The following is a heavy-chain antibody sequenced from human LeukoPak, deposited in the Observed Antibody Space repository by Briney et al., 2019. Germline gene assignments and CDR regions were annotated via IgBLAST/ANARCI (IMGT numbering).Heavy chain of an antibody. J-gene: IGHJ3*02. CDR1: GFTFSSYG. CDR2: IRYDGSNK. CDR3: AKDDVTIFGVVISDALDI. Sequence: GGSLRLSCAASGFTFSSYGMHWVRQAPGKGLEWVAFIRYDGSNKYYADSVKGRFTISRDNSKNTLYLRMNSLRAEDTAVYYCAKDDVTIFGVVISDALDIWGQGTMVTVS. V-gene: IGHV3-30*02. D-gene: IGHD3-3*01.